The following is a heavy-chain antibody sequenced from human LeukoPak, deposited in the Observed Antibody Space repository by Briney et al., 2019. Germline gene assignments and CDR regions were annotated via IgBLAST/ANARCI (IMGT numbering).Heavy chain of an antibody. J-gene: IGHJ4*02. Sequence: PSETLSPTCAVYGGSFSGYYWSWIRQPPGKGLEWIGEINHSGSTNYNPSLKSRVTISVDTSKNQFSLKLSSVTAADTAVYYCARMSNQYSSSWYPYYFDYWGQGTLVTVSS. CDR3: ARMSNQYSSSWYPYYFDY. D-gene: IGHD6-13*01. CDR2: INHSGST. CDR1: GGSFSGYY. V-gene: IGHV4-34*01.